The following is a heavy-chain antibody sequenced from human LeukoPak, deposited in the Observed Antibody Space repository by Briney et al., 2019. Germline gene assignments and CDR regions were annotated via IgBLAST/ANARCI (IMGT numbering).Heavy chain of an antibody. CDR3: AKVSSGTRGLDP. J-gene: IGHJ5*02. CDR2: IWYDGSNK. CDR1: GFTFSSYG. D-gene: IGHD3-22*01. V-gene: IGHV3-33*06. Sequence: GGSLRLSCAASGFTFSSYGMHWVRQAPGKGLEWVAVIWYDGSNKYYADSVKGRFTISRDNSKNTLYLQMNSLRAEDTAVYYCAKVSSGTRGLDPWGQGTLVTVSS.